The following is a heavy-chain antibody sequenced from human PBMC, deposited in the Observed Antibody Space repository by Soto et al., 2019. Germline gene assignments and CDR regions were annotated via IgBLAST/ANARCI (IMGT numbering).Heavy chain of an antibody. CDR2: IIPIFGTA. J-gene: IGHJ6*02. V-gene: IGHV1-69*13. D-gene: IGHD1-1*01. CDR3: ARDSFGNDGRYYYGMDV. Sequence: ASVKVSCKASGGTFSSYAISWVRQAPGQGLEWMGGIIPIFGTANYAQKFQGRVTITADESTSTAYMELSSLRSEDTAVYYCARDSFGNDGRYYYGMDVWGQGTTVTVSS. CDR1: GGTFSSYA.